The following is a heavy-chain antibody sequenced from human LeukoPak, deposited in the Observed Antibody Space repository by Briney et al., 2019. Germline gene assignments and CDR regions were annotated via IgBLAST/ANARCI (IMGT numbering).Heavy chain of an antibody. CDR3: ARQPSNSYDYVWGSYRYKEGYLQH. D-gene: IGHD3-16*02. CDR2: INHNGST. CDR1: GGSFSGYY. V-gene: IGHV4-34*01. Sequence: SETLSLTCAVYGGSFSGYYWSWIRQPPGKGLEWIGEINHNGSTNYNPSHKSRVTISVDTSKNQFSLKLSSVTAADTAVYYCARQPSNSYDYVWGSYRYKEGYLQHWGQGTLVTVSS. J-gene: IGHJ1*01.